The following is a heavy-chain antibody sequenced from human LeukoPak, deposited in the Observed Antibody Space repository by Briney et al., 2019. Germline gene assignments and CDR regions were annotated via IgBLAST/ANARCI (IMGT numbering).Heavy chain of an antibody. D-gene: IGHD4-17*01. CDR2: IYQSGST. CDR3: ARLYDYGDTGYFDY. CDR1: GGSISNYY. Sequence: SETLSLTCTVSGGSISNYYWSWIRQPPGKGLEWIGYIYQSGSTDYNPSLKSRVTISVDTSKNQFSLKLSSVTAADTAVYYCARLYDYGDTGYFDYWGQGTLVTVSS. J-gene: IGHJ4*02. V-gene: IGHV4-59*12.